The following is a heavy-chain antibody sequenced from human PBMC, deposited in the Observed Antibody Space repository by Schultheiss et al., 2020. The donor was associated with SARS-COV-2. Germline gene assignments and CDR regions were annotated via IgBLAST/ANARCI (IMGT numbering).Heavy chain of an antibody. CDR3: AGGVAVDRGSTYYYYGMDV. CDR2: ISAYNGNT. Sequence: ASVKVSCKVSGGTFSSYAISWVRQAPGQGLEWMGWISAYNGNTNYARKLQGRVTITADKSTGTAYMELSSLRSEDTAVYYCAGGVAVDRGSTYYYYGMDVWGQGTTVTVSS. V-gene: IGHV1-18*01. D-gene: IGHD6-19*01. CDR1: GGTFSSYA. J-gene: IGHJ6*02.